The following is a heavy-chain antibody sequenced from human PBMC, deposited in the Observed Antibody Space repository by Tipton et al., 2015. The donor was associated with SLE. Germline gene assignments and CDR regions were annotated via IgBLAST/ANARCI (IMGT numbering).Heavy chain of an antibody. V-gene: IGHV3-7*01. CDR3: ARDPLNYGSNLDS. J-gene: IGHJ4*02. CDR1: GFTFFSYW. CDR2: IKQDGSEK. D-gene: IGHD3-10*01. Sequence: SLRLSCAASGFTFFSYWMSWVRQAPGKGLEWVANIKQDGSEKNYVDSVKGRFTISRDNAKNSLYLQMNSLRAEDTAVYYCARDPLNYGSNLDSWGQGTLVTVSS.